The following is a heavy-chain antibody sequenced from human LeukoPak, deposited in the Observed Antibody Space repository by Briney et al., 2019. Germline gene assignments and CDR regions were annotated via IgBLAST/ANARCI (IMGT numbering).Heavy chain of an antibody. CDR3: ASTGRRDYYESSGYPPDY. D-gene: IGHD3-22*01. V-gene: IGHV3-21*01. J-gene: IGHJ4*02. CDR1: GFTFSNYT. Sequence: PGGSLRLSCAASGFTFSNYTMNWVRQAPGKGLEWVSSSSNRGSYIYYADSVKGRFTISRDNAKNLLYLQMNSLRAEDTAVYYCASTGRRDYYESSGYPPDYWGQGTLVTVSS. CDR2: SSNRGSYI.